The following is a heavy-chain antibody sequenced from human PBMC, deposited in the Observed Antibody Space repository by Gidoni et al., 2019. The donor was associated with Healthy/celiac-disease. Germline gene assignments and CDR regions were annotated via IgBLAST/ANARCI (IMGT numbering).Heavy chain of an antibody. CDR3: ATLYDFWSGYLFDY. D-gene: IGHD3-3*01. J-gene: IGHJ4*02. Sequence: EVQLVESGGDLVQPGGSLRLSCAASGFTFSRYWMSWVRQAPGKGLGWLANIKQDGSEMYYVDSAKGRFTVSGDNAKNSLYLQMNSLRAEDTAVYHCATLYDFWSGYLFDYWGQGTLVTVSS. CDR1: GFTFSRYW. CDR2: IKQDGSEM. V-gene: IGHV3-7*01.